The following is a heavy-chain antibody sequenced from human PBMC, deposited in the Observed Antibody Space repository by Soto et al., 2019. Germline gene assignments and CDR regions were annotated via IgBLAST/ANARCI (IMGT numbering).Heavy chain of an antibody. CDR2: ISAHNGNT. CDR3: ARGRYGDY. J-gene: IGHJ4*02. V-gene: IGHV1-18*01. D-gene: IGHD1-1*01. CDR1: GYAFTTYG. Sequence: QVHLVQSGAEVKKPGASVKVSCKGSGYAFTTYGITWVRQAPGQGLEWMGWISAHNGNTNYAQKLQGRVTVTRDTCTSTAYMELRSLRSDVTAVYYCARGRYGDYWGQGALVTVSS.